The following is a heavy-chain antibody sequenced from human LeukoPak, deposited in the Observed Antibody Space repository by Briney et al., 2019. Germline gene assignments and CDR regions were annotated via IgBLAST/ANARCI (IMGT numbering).Heavy chain of an antibody. D-gene: IGHD3-22*01. CDR1: GFTFSDYY. J-gene: IGHJ4*02. CDR3: AREADSSAYLKVGVEY. V-gene: IGHV3-7*05. CDR2: INQDGSEK. Sequence: GGSLRLSCAASGFTFSDYYMSWVRQAPGKGLECVANINQDGSEKYYVDSVKGRFTISRDNAKNSLFLQMNSLRAEDTAVYYCAREADSSAYLKVGVEYWGQGTLVTVSS.